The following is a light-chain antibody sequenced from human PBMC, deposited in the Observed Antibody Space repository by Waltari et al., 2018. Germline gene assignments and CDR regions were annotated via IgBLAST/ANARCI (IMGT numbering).Light chain of an antibody. CDR1: QSLSRSR. CDR3: QQYGSSIMYT. J-gene: IGKJ2*01. V-gene: IGKV3-20*01. CDR2: AAS. Sequence: IVLTQSPGTLSLSAGERATLSCRASQSLSRSRLAWYQQKTGQAPRLLIYAASSRATGIPDRFSGSGSGTDFSLTISRVEPEDFAVYYCQQYGSSIMYTFGQGTKLEI.